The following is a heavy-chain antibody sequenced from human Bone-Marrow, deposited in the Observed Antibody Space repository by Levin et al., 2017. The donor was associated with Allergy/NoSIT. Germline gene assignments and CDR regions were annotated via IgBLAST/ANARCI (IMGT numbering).Heavy chain of an antibody. CDR1: GFTFSSYG. CDR2: IWYDGSNK. V-gene: IGHV3-33*01. D-gene: IGHD6-19*01. J-gene: IGHJ6*02. CDR3: ARDSVFGVAVAGQKDRGRNYYGMDV. Sequence: GGSLRLSCAASGFTFSSYGMHWVRQAPGKGLEWVAVIWYDGSNKYYADSVKGRFTISRDNSKNTLYLQMNSLRAEDTAVYYCARDSVFGVAVAGQKDRGRNYYGMDVWGQGTTVTVSS.